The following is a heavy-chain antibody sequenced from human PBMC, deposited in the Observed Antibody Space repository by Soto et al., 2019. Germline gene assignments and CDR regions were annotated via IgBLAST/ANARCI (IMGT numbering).Heavy chain of an antibody. V-gene: IGHV4-4*02. CDR2: IYHSGST. D-gene: IGHD2-15*01. J-gene: IGHJ3*01. Sequence: TSETLSLTCAVSGGSISSSNWWSWVRQPPGKGLEWIGEIYHSGSTNYNPSLKSRVTISVDKSKNQFSLKLSSVTAADTAVYYCAREGYCGGGSCQKNVFDFWGKGTMVPVSS. CDR3: AREGYCGGGSCQKNVFDF. CDR1: GGSISSSNW.